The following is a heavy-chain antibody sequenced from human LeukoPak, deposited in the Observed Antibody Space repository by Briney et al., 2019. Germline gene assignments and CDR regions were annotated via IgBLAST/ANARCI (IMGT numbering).Heavy chain of an antibody. V-gene: IGHV3-23*01. J-gene: IGHJ5*02. CDR1: GFTFSSYV. Sequence: GGSLRLSCAASGFTFSSYVMSWVRQAPGKGLEWVSAISGRGGNTYYADSVKGRFTTSRDNAKSSVYLQMNRLSAEDTAIYYCARDPCGSTSCYLKSWGQGTLVTVSS. D-gene: IGHD2-2*01. CDR3: ARDPCGSTSCYLKS. CDR2: ISGRGGNT.